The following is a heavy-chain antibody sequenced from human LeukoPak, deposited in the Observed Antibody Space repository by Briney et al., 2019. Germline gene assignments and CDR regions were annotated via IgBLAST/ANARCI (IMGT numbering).Heavy chain of an antibody. Sequence: SETLSLTCTVSGGSISSYYWSWIRQPPGKGLEWIGYICYSGSTNYKPSLKSRVTISVDTSKNQFSLKLSSVTAADTAVYYCAREVPAAPYNWFDPWGQGTLVTVSS. CDR3: AREVPAAPYNWFDP. D-gene: IGHD2-2*01. CDR2: ICYSGST. CDR1: GGSISSYY. V-gene: IGHV4-59*01. J-gene: IGHJ5*02.